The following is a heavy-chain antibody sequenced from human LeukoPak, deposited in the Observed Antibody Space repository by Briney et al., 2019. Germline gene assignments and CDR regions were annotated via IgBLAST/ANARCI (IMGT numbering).Heavy chain of an antibody. D-gene: IGHD2-15*01. CDR2: IYTSGST. CDR1: GGSISSYY. V-gene: IGHV4-4*07. J-gene: IGHJ6*03. CDR3: ASESGYDCSGGSCYSVSYYYYYMDV. Sequence: SETLSLTCTVSGGSISSYYWSWIRQPAGKGLEWIGRIYTSGSTNYNPSLKSRVTMSVDTSKNQFSLKLSSVTAADTAVYYCASESGYDCSGGSCYSVSYYYYYMDVWGKGTTVTISS.